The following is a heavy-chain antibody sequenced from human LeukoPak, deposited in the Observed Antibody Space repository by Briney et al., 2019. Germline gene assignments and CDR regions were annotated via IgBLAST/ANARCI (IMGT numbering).Heavy chain of an antibody. V-gene: IGHV4-59*01. J-gene: IGHJ4*02. CDR1: GGSISSYY. D-gene: IGHD1-26*01. CDR3: ARDLWVFDY. Sequence: SETLSLTCTVSGGSISSYYWSWIRHPPGKGLEWIGYIYYSGSTNYNPSLKSRVTISVDTSKNQFSLKLSSVTAADTAVYYCARDLWVFDYWGQGTLVTVSS. CDR2: IYYSGST.